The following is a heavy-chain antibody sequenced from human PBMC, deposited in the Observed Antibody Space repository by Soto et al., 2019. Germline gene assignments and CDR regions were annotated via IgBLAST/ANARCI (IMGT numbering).Heavy chain of an antibody. V-gene: IGHV4-39*01. CDR3: ARYDCSSTSCYVGYYYMDV. CDR1: GGSISSSSYY. J-gene: IGHJ6*03. Sequence: ASETLSLTCTVSGGSISSSSYYWGWIRQPPGKGLEWIGSIYYSGSTYYNPSLKSRVTISVDTSKNQFSLKLSSVTAADTAVYYCARYDCSSTSCYVGYYYMDVWGKGTTVT. CDR2: IYYSGST. D-gene: IGHD2-2*01.